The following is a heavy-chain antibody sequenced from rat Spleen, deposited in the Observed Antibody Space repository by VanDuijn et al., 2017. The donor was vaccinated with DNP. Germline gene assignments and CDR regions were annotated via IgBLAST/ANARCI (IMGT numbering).Heavy chain of an antibody. CDR1: GFTFSDYY. V-gene: IGHV5-22*01. J-gene: IGHJ2*01. CDR2: ISYDGAS. CDR3: ARHVLPLRVWDY. Sequence: EVQLVESGGGLVQPGRSLKLSCAASGFTFSDYYLAWVRQAPTKGLEWVAYISYDGASYYRDSVKGRFTISRDNAKSTLYLQMISLRSEDIATYYCARHVLPLRVWDYWGQGVMVTVSS. D-gene: IGHD4-1*01.